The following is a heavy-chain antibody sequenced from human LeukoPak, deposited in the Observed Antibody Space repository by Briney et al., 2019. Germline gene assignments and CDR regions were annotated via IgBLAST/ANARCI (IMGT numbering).Heavy chain of an antibody. D-gene: IGHD1-7*01. J-gene: IGHJ4*02. Sequence: PGGSLRLCCAASGFTFSNSPMTWVRQAPGKGLEWVAAISTSGSDTIYTDSVKDRFTISRDNSKNTLYLQMNSLRAEDTAVYYCAKGGNYTPLDYWGQGTLVTVSS. CDR1: GFTFSNSP. CDR2: ISTSGSDT. CDR3: AKGGNYTPLDY. V-gene: IGHV3-23*01.